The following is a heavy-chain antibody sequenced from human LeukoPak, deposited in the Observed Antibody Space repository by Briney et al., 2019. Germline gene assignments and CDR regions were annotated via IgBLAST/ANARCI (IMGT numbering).Heavy chain of an antibody. D-gene: IGHD5-18*01. CDR1: GGSISNYY. CDR3: ARVYGYGYYYMDV. V-gene: IGHV4-59*01. Sequence: SETLSLTCIVSGGSISNYYWNWIRQPPGKGLEWIGYIYYSGNTNYNPSLRSRVTISKDTSKNQFSLKMSAVTAADTAAYYCARVYGYGYYYMDVWGKGTTVAVSS. CDR2: IYYSGNT. J-gene: IGHJ6*03.